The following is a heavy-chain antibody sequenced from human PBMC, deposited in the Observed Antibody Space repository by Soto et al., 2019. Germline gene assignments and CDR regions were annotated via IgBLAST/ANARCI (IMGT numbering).Heavy chain of an antibody. D-gene: IGHD6-13*01. V-gene: IGHV4-59*13. CDR1: GGSISSYF. J-gene: IGHJ4*02. CDR2: IYYTGST. Sequence: SETLSLTCTVSGGSISSYFWNWIRQPPGKGLEWIGYIYYTGSTSYNPSLKSRVTISVDTSKTQFSLNLRSVTAADTAVYYCARDLAAVPRAFDYWGRGTLVTVSS. CDR3: ARDLAAVPRAFDY.